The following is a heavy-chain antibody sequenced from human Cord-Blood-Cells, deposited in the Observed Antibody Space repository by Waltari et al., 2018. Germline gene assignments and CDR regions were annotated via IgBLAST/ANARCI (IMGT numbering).Heavy chain of an antibody. J-gene: IGHJ3*02. D-gene: IGHD3-10*01. CDR1: GGSISSHY. V-gene: IGHV4-59*11. Sequence: QVQLQESGPGLVKPSETLSLTCTVSGGSISSHYWSWIRQPPGKGLEWIGYIYYSGRANDNPSRKSRVTISVDTSKNQFSRKLSSVTAADTAVYYCARARLGAADAFDIWGQGTMVTVSS. CDR2: IYYSGRA. CDR3: ARARLGAADAFDI.